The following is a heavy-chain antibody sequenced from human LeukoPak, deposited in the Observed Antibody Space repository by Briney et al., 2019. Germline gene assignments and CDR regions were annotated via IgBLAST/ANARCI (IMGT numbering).Heavy chain of an antibody. Sequence: ASVKVSCKASGYTFTSYGISWVRQAPGQGLEWMGWISAYNGNTNYAQKLQGRVTMTTDTSTSTAYLELRSLRSDDTAVYYCARIREHYGYYGSGSYYGYYYYGMDVWGQGTTVTVSS. CDR3: ARIREHYGYYGSGSYYGYYYYGMDV. D-gene: IGHD3-10*01. J-gene: IGHJ6*02. V-gene: IGHV1-18*01. CDR1: GYTFTSYG. CDR2: ISAYNGNT.